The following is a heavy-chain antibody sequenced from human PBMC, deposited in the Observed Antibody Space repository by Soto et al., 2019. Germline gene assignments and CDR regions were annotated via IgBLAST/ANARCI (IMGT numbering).Heavy chain of an antibody. D-gene: IGHD3-3*01. J-gene: IGHJ4*02. CDR3: AHRVLRTVFGLVTTTAIYFDF. Sequence: QITLNESGPTVVRPTETLTLTCRFSGFSLTTSGVGVGWIRQSPGKAPEWLGLIYWDDDKRYSASLKSRLTTTKDTSKTRAVLTVYDLDPPDTATYYCAHRVLRTVFGLVTTTAIYFDFWGQGTPVAVSS. CDR2: IYWDDDK. CDR1: GFSLTTSGVG. V-gene: IGHV2-5*02.